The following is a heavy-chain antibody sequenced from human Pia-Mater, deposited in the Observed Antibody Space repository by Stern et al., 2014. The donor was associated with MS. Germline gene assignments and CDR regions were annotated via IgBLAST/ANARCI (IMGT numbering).Heavy chain of an antibody. D-gene: IGHD3-16*01. Sequence: QVQLQESGPGLVQPSQTLSLTCTVSGGSISSGDFSWSWIRQSPGKGLERIGYFFYGASTDYNPSLRSRVTISGDTSKNQFSLKLSSVTAADTAVYYCARSTDSVEEAFDYWGQGNLVTVSS. CDR3: ARSTDSVEEAFDY. CDR1: GGSISSGDFS. V-gene: IGHV4-30-4*01. J-gene: IGHJ4*02. CDR2: FFYGAST.